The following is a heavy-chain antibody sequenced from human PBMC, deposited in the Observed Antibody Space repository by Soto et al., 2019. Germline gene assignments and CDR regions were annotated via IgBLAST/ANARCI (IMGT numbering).Heavy chain of an antibody. Sequence: EVQLLESGGGLVQPGGSLRLSCAASGFTFSSYAMSWVRQAPGKGLEWVSAISGSGVSTYYADSVKGRFTISRDNSKNTLYLPMNGLRGEETQEYYCAKEHNDSSCWSEFDYWGQGTVVTVSS. D-gene: IGHD6-13*01. CDR2: ISGSGVST. CDR3: AKEHNDSSCWSEFDY. CDR1: GFTFSSYA. V-gene: IGHV3-23*01. J-gene: IGHJ4*02.